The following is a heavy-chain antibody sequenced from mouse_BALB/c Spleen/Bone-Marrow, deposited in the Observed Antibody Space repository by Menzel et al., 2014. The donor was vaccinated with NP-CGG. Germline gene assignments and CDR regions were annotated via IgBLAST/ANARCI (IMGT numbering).Heavy chain of an antibody. J-gene: IGHJ3*01. Sequence: QVQLQQSGPELVKPGASVKISCKASGYAFSSSWMNWVMQRPGQGLEWIGRIYPGDESTNYNGKFKGKATLTAGKSSSTAYMQLSSLTSVDSAVYFCARSPTGTFAYWGQGTLVTVSA. CDR2: IYPGDEST. V-gene: IGHV1-82*01. CDR3: ARSPTGTFAY. D-gene: IGHD4-1*01. CDR1: GYAFSSSW.